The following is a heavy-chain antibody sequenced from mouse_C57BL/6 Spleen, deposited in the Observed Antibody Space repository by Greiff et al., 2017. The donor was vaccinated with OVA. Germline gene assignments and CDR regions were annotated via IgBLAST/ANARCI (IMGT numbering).Heavy chain of an antibody. CDR3: ARKAYGRDYYAMDY. CDR1: GFTFSDYG. J-gene: IGHJ4*01. CDR2: ISSGSSTI. D-gene: IGHD1-1*01. V-gene: IGHV5-17*01. Sequence: EVQLVESGGGLVKPGGSLKLSCAASGFTFSDYGMHWVRQAPEKGLEWVAYISSGSSTIYYADTVKGRFTISRDNAKNTLFLQMTSLRSEDTAMYYCARKAYGRDYYAMDYWGQGTSDTVSS.